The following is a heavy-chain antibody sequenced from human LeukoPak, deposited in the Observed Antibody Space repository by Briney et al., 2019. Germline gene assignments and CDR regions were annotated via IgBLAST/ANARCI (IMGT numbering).Heavy chain of an antibody. Sequence: PSETLSLTCTVSGGSISSYYWSWIRQPPGKGLEWIGYIYYSGSTNYNPSLKSRVTISVDTSKNQFSLKLSSVTAADTAVYYCARDRKSEEVWFGESPYYYGMDVWGQGTTVTVSS. J-gene: IGHJ6*02. V-gene: IGHV4-59*12. CDR2: IYYSGST. CDR3: ARDRKSEEVWFGESPYYYGMDV. D-gene: IGHD3-10*01. CDR1: GGSISSYY.